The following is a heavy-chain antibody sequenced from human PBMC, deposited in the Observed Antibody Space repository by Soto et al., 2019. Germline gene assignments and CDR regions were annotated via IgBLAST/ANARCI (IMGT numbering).Heavy chain of an antibody. Sequence: PSETLSLTCTVSGGSISRSGYYWSWIRQHPGRGLEWIGYIDYSGSTYYSPSLKSRVTISADTSKNQFSLKLSSVTAADTAVYYCARLVVAAPGDWFDPWGQGTLVTVSS. V-gene: IGHV4-31*03. CDR2: IDYSGST. J-gene: IGHJ5*02. CDR1: GGSISRSGYY. CDR3: ARLVVAAPGDWFDP. D-gene: IGHD2-15*01.